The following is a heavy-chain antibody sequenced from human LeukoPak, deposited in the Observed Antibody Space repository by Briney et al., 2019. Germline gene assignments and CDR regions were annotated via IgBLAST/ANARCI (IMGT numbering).Heavy chain of an antibody. CDR3: ARRPTRIAAAGTISYYMDV. V-gene: IGHV4-34*01. Sequence: SETLSLTCAVYGGSFSGYYWSWIRQPPGKGLEWIGEINHSGSTNYNPSLKSRVTISVDTSKNQFSLKLSSVTAADTAVYYCARRPTRIAAAGTISYYMDVWGKGTTVTVSS. CDR2: INHSGST. J-gene: IGHJ6*03. CDR1: GGSFSGYY. D-gene: IGHD6-13*01.